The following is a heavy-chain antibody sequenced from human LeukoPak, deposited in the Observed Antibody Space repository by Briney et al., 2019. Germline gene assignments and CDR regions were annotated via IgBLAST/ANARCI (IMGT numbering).Heavy chain of an antibody. CDR1: GGSVSSGSYY. J-gene: IGHJ6*02. CDR2: IYYSGST. V-gene: IGHV4-61*01. Sequence: SETLSLTCTVSGGSVSSGSYYWSWIRQPPGKGLEWIGYIYYSGSTNYNPSLKSRVTISVDTSKNQFSLKLSSVTAADTAVYYCARAKTYYDILTGFYYYYGMDVWGQGTTVTVSS. D-gene: IGHD3-9*01. CDR3: ARAKTYYDILTGFYYYYGMDV.